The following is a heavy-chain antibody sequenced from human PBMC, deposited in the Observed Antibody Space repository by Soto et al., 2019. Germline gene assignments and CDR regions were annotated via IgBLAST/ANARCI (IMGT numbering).Heavy chain of an antibody. D-gene: IGHD1-26*01. CDR3: ARGLWELLSGAFDI. CDR1: GFTFSSYE. CDR2: ISSSGSTI. V-gene: IGHV3-48*03. Sequence: GGSLRLSCAASGFTFSSYEMNWVRQAPGKGLEWVSYISSSGSTIYYADSVKGRFTISRDNAKNSLYLQMNSLRAEDTAVYYCARGLWELLSGAFDIWGQGTMVTVSS. J-gene: IGHJ3*02.